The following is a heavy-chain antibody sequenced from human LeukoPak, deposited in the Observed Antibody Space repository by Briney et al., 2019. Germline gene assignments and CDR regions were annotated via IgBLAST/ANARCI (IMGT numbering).Heavy chain of an antibody. CDR2: INHSGST. V-gene: IGHV4-34*01. CDR1: GGSFSGYY. Sequence: PSETLSLTCAVYGGSFSGYYWSWIRQPPGKGLEWIGEINHSGSTNYNPSLKSRVTISVDTSKNQFSLKLSSVTAADTAVYYCARFGAPVFYDILTGYYFTGFDYWGQGTLVTVSS. CDR3: ARFGAPVFYDILTGYYFTGFDY. D-gene: IGHD3-9*01. J-gene: IGHJ4*02.